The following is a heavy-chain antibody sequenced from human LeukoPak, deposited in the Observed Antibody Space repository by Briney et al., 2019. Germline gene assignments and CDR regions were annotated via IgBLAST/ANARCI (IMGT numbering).Heavy chain of an antibody. Sequence: SGTLSLTCAVSGGSISSSNWWSWVRQPPGKGLEWIGEVNHSGSTNYNPSLKSRVTISVDTSKNQFSLKLSSVTAADTAVYYCARGPAGIIDYWGQGTLVTVSS. D-gene: IGHD1-1*01. CDR2: VNHSGST. CDR1: GGSISSSNW. J-gene: IGHJ4*02. V-gene: IGHV4-4*02. CDR3: ARGPAGIIDY.